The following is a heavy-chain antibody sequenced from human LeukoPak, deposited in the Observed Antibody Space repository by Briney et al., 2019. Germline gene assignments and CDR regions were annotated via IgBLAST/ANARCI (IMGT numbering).Heavy chain of an antibody. Sequence: ASVKVSCKASGYTFINYGINWARQAPGQGLEWLAWISVHNGFTKYAQKLQGRVTVTTDTFTSTAYMELRSLSSDDTAVYYCARDLFLNVGAALNWGQGTLVTVSS. CDR3: ARDLFLNVGAALN. D-gene: IGHD2-15*01. V-gene: IGHV1-18*01. J-gene: IGHJ4*02. CDR1: GYTFINYG. CDR2: ISVHNGFT.